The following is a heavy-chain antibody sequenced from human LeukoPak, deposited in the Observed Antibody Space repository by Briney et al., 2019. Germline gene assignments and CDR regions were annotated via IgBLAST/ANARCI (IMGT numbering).Heavy chain of an antibody. Sequence: GGSLRLSCAASGFTFSSYAMSWVRQAPGKGLEWISYISGSGTTIYYADSVKGRFTISRDNAKNSLYLQMNSLRAEDTAVYYCARPGWVLVTATFLDYWGQGTLVTVSS. CDR3: ARPGWVLVTATFLDY. D-gene: IGHD2-15*01. CDR1: GFTFSSYA. CDR2: ISGSGTTI. J-gene: IGHJ4*02. V-gene: IGHV3-48*04.